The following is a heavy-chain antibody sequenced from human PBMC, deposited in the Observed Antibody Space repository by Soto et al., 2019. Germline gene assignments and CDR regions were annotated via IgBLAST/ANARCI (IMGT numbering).Heavy chain of an antibody. CDR2: IHPGNSDS. D-gene: IGHD3-3*01. CDR1: GYTCTNYY. CDR3: ATSGKFGVVAQFDF. Sequence: EVRLVQSGAEVKKPGESLKISCKASGYTCTNYYIGWVRQEPGKGLEWMGIIHPGNSDSGYSPSLQGRVTISADKSISTAYLQWGSLQASDRAVYYCATSGKFGVVAQFDFWGQGTLVGVSS. J-gene: IGHJ4*02. V-gene: IGHV5-51*03.